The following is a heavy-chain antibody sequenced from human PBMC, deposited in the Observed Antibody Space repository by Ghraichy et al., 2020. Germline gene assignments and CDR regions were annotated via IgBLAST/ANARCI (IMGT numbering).Heavy chain of an antibody. J-gene: IGHJ6*02. V-gene: IGHV1-18*01. Sequence: ASVKVSCKASGYTFTSYGISWVRQAPGQGLEWMGWISAYNGNTNYAQKLQGRVTMTTDTSTSTAYMELRSLRSDDTAVYYCATKGQWLARDYYYYYGMDVWGQGTTVTVSS. CDR2: ISAYNGNT. CDR3: ATKGQWLARDYYYYYGMDV. CDR1: GYTFTSYG. D-gene: IGHD6-19*01.